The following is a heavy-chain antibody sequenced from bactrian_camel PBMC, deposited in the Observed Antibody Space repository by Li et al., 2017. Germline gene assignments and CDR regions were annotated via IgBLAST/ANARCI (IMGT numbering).Heavy chain of an antibody. V-gene: IGHV3S53*01. D-gene: IGHD4*01. Sequence: VESGGGSVQAGGSLRLSCGASGSIYGDACVGWLRQAPGKEREGVAAIDSDGIASYADSVKGRFTVSRDNAKKILYLQMNSLKPEDTAMYYCAAGRAPLLLTDRLWRFRGKLLGPGDPGHRL. CDR2: IDSDGIA. CDR3: AAGRAPLLLTDRLWRFRGKL. CDR1: GSIYGDAC. J-gene: IGHJ4*01.